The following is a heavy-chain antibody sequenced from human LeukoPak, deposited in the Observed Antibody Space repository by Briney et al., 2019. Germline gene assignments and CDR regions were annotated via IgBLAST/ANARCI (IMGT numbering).Heavy chain of an antibody. Sequence: GGSLRLSCAASGFTFSRYGMSWVRQAPGKGLEWVSAISGSGVSTYYADSVKGRFTISRDNSKNTLYLQMNSLRAEDTAVYYCAKLRGYTYGSPDYWGQGTLVTVSS. D-gene: IGHD5-18*01. CDR2: ISGSGVST. CDR1: GFTFSRYG. J-gene: IGHJ4*02. V-gene: IGHV3-23*01. CDR3: AKLRGYTYGSPDY.